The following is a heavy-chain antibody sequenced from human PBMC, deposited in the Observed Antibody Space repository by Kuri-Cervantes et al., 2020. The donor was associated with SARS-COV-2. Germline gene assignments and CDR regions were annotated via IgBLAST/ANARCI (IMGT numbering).Heavy chain of an antibody. CDR3: AREGIAANLNFDY. V-gene: IGHV3-30-3*01. Sequence: GESLKISCAASGFTFSSYAMHWVRQAPGKGLEWVAVISYDGSNKYYADSVKGRFTISRDNSKNTLYLQMNSLRAEDTAVYYCAREGIAANLNFDYWGQGTLVTVSS. CDR2: ISYDGSNK. D-gene: IGHD6-13*01. J-gene: IGHJ4*02. CDR1: GFTFSSYA.